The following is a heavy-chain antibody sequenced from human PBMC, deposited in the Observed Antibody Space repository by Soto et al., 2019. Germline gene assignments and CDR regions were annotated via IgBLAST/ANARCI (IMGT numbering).Heavy chain of an antibody. J-gene: IGHJ4*02. CDR3: PNRGSAFYDSSGPDY. D-gene: IGHD3-22*01. CDR2: ISGSGGST. Sequence: GGFLRLSCAASGYIFSSYAMSWVRPAPGKGLEWVSGISGSGGSTYYADSVKGRFTISRDNSKNTLYLQMNSLRAEDTAIYYCPNRGSAFYDSSGPDYWGQGTLVTVSS. V-gene: IGHV3-23*01. CDR1: GYIFSSYA.